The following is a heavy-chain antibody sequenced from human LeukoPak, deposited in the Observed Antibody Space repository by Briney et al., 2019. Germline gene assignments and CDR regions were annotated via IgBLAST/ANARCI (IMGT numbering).Heavy chain of an antibody. Sequence: GGSLRLSCAASGFTFSSYWMSWVRQAPGKGLEWVANIKQDGSEKYYVDSVKGRFTISRDNAKNSLYLQMNSLRAEDTAVYYCARVVGSLYNWFDPWGQGTLVTVSS. V-gene: IGHV3-7*01. J-gene: IGHJ5*02. CDR2: IKQDGSEK. CDR1: GFTFSSYW. D-gene: IGHD1-26*01. CDR3: ARVVGSLYNWFDP.